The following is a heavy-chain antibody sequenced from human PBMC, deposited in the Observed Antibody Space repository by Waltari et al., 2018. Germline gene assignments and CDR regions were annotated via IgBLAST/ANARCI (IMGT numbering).Heavy chain of an antibody. CDR1: GGSFSGYY. J-gene: IGHJ6*02. V-gene: IGHV4-34*01. CDR2: IKHSGST. Sequence: QVQLQQWGAGLLKPSETLSLTCAVYGGSFSGYYWSWIRQPPGKGLEWIGEIKHSGSTNYNPSLKSRVTISVDTSKNQFSLKLSSVTAADTAVYYCARRRRYYYDSSGYYPSNYYYGMDVWGQGTTVTVSS. D-gene: IGHD3-22*01. CDR3: ARRRRYYYDSSGYYPSNYYYGMDV.